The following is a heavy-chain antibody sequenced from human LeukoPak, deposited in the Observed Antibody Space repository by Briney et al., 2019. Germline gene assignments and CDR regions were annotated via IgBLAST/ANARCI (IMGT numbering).Heavy chain of an antibody. CDR1: GFTFTTYA. Sequence: GGSLRLSCAASGFTFTTYAVNWVRQAPGKGLEWVSGISGSGGSTYYADAVKGPFSISRDNSKSTLFLQMNSLRADDTAVYYCAKDTGTGPGYYLDYWGQGNLVTVSS. CDR2: ISGSGGST. CDR3: AKDTGTGPGYYLDY. J-gene: IGHJ4*02. D-gene: IGHD1-14*01. V-gene: IGHV3-23*01.